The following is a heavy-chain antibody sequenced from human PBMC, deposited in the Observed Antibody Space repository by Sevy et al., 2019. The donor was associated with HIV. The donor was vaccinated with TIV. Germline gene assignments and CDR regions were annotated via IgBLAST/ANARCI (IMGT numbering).Heavy chain of an antibody. CDR2: INPIGGST. CDR1: GYTFSSYD. V-gene: IGHV1-46*01. J-gene: IGHJ4*02. Sequence: ASVKVSCKASGYTFSSYDMHWVRQAPGQGLEWMGIINPIGGSTNYAQKFQGRVTMTRDTSTSTVYMELSSLRSEDTAVYYCARDSDNYDILTGYYPFDYWGQGTLVTVSS. D-gene: IGHD3-9*01. CDR3: ARDSDNYDILTGYYPFDY.